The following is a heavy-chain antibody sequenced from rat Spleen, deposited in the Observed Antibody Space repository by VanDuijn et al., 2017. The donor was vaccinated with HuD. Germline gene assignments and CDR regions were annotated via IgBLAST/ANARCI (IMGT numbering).Heavy chain of an antibody. V-gene: IGHV5S23*01. J-gene: IGHJ3*01. CDR1: GFTFSNYD. CDR3: TRHDYPGLTTNWFAY. D-gene: IGHD1-4*01. Sequence: EVQLVESDGGLVQPGRSLKLSCAASGFTFSNYDMAWVRQAPTKGLEWIASISTGGGNTYYRDSVKGRFTVSRENAKSTLYFLRGRLGSEDTATYYWTRHDYPGLTTNWFAYWGHGTLVTVSS. CDR2: ISTGGGNT.